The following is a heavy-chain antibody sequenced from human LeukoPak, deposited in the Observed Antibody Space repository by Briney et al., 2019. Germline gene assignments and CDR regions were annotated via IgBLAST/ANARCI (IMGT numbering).Heavy chain of an antibody. J-gene: IGHJ5*02. CDR2: ISSSGSTI. D-gene: IGHD3-10*01. Sequence: PGESLRLSCAASGFTFTTYWMSWVRQAPGKGLEWVSYISSSGSTIYYADSVKGRFTISRDNAKNSLYLQMNSLRAEDTAVYYCARDRPGPHGGNWFDPWGQGTLVTVSS. CDR1: GFTFTTYW. V-gene: IGHV3-48*04. CDR3: ARDRPGPHGGNWFDP.